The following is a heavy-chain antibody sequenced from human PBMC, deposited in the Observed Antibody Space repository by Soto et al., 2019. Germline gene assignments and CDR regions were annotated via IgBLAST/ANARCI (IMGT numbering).Heavy chain of an antibody. Sequence: SVKVSCKASGGTFSSYTISWVRQAPGQGLEWVGRIIPILGIANYAQKFQGRVTITADKSTSTAYMELRSLTSDDTAVYYCARDGIRSGAYSLFDYWGQGTLVTVSS. J-gene: IGHJ4*02. CDR3: ARDGIRSGAYSLFDY. CDR2: IIPILGIA. CDR1: GGTFSSYT. V-gene: IGHV1-69*02. D-gene: IGHD2-15*01.